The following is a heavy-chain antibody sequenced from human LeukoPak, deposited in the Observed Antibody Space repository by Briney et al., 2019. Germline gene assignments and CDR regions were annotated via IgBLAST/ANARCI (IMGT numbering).Heavy chain of an antibody. CDR1: GFTVSSNY. J-gene: IGHJ6*03. CDR3: ARGGQNYYYYMDV. Sequence: GGSLRLSCAASGFTVSSNYMSWVRQAPGKGLEWVSVIYSGGSTYYADSVKGRFTISRDNSKNTLYLQMNSLRAEDTAVYYCARGGQNYYYYMDVWGKGTTVTVSS. V-gene: IGHV3-66*01. CDR2: IYSGGST.